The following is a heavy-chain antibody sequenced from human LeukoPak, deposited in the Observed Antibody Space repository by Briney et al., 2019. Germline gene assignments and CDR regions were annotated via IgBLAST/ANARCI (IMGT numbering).Heavy chain of an antibody. CDR2: IYHSGST. Sequence: PSQTLSLTCTVSGGSISSGDYYWSWIRQPPGKGLEWIGYIYHSGSTYYNPSLKSRVTISVDRSKNQFSLKLSSVTAADTAVYYCARDGSIAARPSDAFDIWGQGTMVTVSS. D-gene: IGHD6-6*01. V-gene: IGHV4-30-2*01. CDR1: GGSISSGDYY. CDR3: ARDGSIAARPSDAFDI. J-gene: IGHJ3*02.